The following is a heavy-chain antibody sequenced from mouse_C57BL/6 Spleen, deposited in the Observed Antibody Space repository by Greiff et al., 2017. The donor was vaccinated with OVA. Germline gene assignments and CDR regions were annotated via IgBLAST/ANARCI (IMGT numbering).Heavy chain of an antibody. CDR3: AKGYYTSDY. D-gene: IGHD2-12*01. CDR2: ISYDGSN. J-gene: IGHJ2*01. CDR1: GYSITSGYY. Sequence: EVKLVESGPGLVKPSQSLSLTCSVTGYSITSGYYWNWIRQFPGNKLEWMGYISYDGSNNYNPSLKNRISITRDTSKNQFFLKLNSVTTEDTATYYCAKGYYTSDYWGQGTTLTVSS. V-gene: IGHV3-6*01.